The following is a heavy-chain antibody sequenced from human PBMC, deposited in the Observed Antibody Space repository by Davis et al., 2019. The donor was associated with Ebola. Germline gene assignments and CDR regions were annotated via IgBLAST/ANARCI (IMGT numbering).Heavy chain of an antibody. CDR3: ARGIAADNDY. CDR2: INPHNGNT. D-gene: IGHD6-13*01. Sequence: AASVTVSCKASVYTFTHYGITWVRQPPAQGLEWMGWINPHNGNTNYAQNVQGRVTITTDTSTTTAYMEVGSLRSDDTAVYYCARGIAADNDYWGQGTLVTVSS. CDR1: VYTFTHYG. J-gene: IGHJ4*02. V-gene: IGHV1-18*04.